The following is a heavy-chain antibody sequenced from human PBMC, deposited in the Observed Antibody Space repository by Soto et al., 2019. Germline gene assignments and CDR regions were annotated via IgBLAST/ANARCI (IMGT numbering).Heavy chain of an antibody. Sequence: GGSLRLSCAASGFIFTRYSMNWVRQAPGKGLEWVSSISSTTNYIYYGDSMKGRFTISINTAYLQWSSLKASDTAMYYCARPDSSGWYEHWGQGTLVTVSS. CDR2: ISSTTNYI. J-gene: IGHJ5*02. CDR3: ARPDSSGWYEH. D-gene: IGHD6-19*01. V-gene: IGHV3-21*04. CDR1: GFIFTRYS.